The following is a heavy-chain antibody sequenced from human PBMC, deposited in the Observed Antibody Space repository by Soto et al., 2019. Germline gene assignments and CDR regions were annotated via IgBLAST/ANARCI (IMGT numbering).Heavy chain of an antibody. J-gene: IGHJ5*02. V-gene: IGHV1-69*01. CDR2: IIPIFGTA. CDR3: ARDRTDCSSTSCYTRGMGWFDP. Sequence: QVQLVQSGAEVKKPGSSVKVSCKASGGTFSSYAISWVRQAPGQGLEWMGGIIPIFGTANYAQKFQGRVTITEDESTSTAYMELSSLRSEDTAVYYCARDRTDCSSTSCYTRGMGWFDPWGQGTLVTVSS. D-gene: IGHD2-2*02. CDR1: GGTFSSYA.